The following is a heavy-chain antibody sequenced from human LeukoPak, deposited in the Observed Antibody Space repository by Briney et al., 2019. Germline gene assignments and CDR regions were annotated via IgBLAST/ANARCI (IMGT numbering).Heavy chain of an antibody. Sequence: GGSLRLSCAASGFTFSRYWMSWVRQAPGKGLEWVATIKNDGSEKYYVDSVKGRFTISRDNAKNSQYLQMNSLRVEDTAVYYCARDVGYGDYWGQGTLVTVSS. CDR1: GFTFSRYW. CDR2: IKNDGSEK. V-gene: IGHV3-7*01. J-gene: IGHJ4*02. D-gene: IGHD5-12*01. CDR3: ARDVGYGDY.